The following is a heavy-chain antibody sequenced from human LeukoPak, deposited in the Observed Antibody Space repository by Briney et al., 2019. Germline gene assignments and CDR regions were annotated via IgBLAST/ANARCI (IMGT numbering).Heavy chain of an antibody. D-gene: IGHD2-15*01. CDR3: ARDFCSGGSCYPDAFDI. J-gene: IGHJ3*02. CDR2: IWYDGTNT. Sequence: PGRSLRLSYAASGFTFSSYGMHWVRQAPGKGLEWVAVIWYDGTNTYYADSVKGRFTISRDNSKNTLYLQMNSLRAEDTAVYYCARDFCSGGSCYPDAFDIWGQGTMVTVSS. V-gene: IGHV3-33*01. CDR1: GFTFSSYG.